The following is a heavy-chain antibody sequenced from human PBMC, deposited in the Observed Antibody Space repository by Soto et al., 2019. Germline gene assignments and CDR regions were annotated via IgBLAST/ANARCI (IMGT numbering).Heavy chain of an antibody. CDR2: INPNSGGT. D-gene: IGHD3-3*01. J-gene: IGHJ6*03. Sequence: ASVKVSCKASGYTFTGYYMHWVRQAPGQGLEWMGWINPNSGGTNYAQKFQGWVTMTRDMSISTAYMELSRLRSDDTAVYYCARGYDFRDYYYYYMDVWGKGTTVTVSS. CDR3: ARGYDFRDYYYYYMDV. V-gene: IGHV1-2*04. CDR1: GYTFTGYY.